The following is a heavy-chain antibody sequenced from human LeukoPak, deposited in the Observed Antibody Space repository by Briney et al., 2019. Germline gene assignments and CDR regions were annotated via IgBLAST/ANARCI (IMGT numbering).Heavy chain of an antibody. CDR2: INAGNGNT. J-gene: IGHJ6*02. D-gene: IGHD6-19*01. V-gene: IGHV1-3*01. Sequence: ASVKVSCKASGYTFTSYAMHWVRQAPGQRLEWMGWINAGNGNTKYSQKFQGRVTITRDTSASTAYMELSSLRSEDTAVYYCARVDSSGWPAAYYYYYYGMDVWGQGTTVTVSS. CDR3: ARVDSSGWPAAYYYYYYGMDV. CDR1: GYTFTSYA.